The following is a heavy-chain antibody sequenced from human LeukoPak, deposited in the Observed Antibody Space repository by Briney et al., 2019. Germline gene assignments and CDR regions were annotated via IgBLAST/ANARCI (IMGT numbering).Heavy chain of an antibody. J-gene: IGHJ4*02. Sequence: HPGGSLRLSCAASGFTVSSNDMSWVRQAPGKGLECISVIYSGGSTDYAESMKGRLTISRDNSRNTVYMQMSSLRTEDTAVYYCARDPRGPTTYDSSARDSLDYWGQGTLVTVSS. CDR1: GFTVSSND. D-gene: IGHD3-22*01. CDR3: ARDPRGPTTYDSSARDSLDY. V-gene: IGHV3-53*01. CDR2: IYSGGST.